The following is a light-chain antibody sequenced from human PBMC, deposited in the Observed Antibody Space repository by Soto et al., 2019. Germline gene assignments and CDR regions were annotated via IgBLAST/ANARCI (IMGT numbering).Light chain of an antibody. Sequence: DIQMTQSPSSLSASVGDRVTITCRASQGIGNYLAWYQQKPGKVPKLLIYAASTVQSGVPSRFSGSGSGTDFTLTISSLQPEDVATYYCQRYNSAPWTFGQGTKVEIK. CDR1: QGIGNY. V-gene: IGKV1-27*01. J-gene: IGKJ1*01. CDR3: QRYNSAPWT. CDR2: AAS.